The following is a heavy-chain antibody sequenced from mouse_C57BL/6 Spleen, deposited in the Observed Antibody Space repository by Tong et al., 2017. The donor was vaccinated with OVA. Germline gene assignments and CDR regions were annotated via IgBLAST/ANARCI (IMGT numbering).Heavy chain of an antibody. Sequence: VQLQESGTELVKPGASVKLSCKASGYTFTSYWMHWVKQRPGQGLEWIGNINPSNGGTNYNEKFKSKATLTVDKSSSQAYMQLSSLTSEDSAVYYCARDYYGSSWGYYFDYWGQGTTLTVSS. CDR3: ARDYYGSSWGYYFDY. CDR1: GYTFTSYW. D-gene: IGHD1-1*01. CDR2: INPSNGGT. V-gene: IGHV1-53*01. J-gene: IGHJ2*01.